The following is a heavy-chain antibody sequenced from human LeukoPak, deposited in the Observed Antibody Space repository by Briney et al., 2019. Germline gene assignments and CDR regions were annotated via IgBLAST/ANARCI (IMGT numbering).Heavy chain of an antibody. CDR2: IYYSGST. CDR1: GGSISSSSYY. CDR3: AREPPGDSSGWYSYYYYYMDV. J-gene: IGHJ6*03. Sequence: SETLSLTCTVSGGSISSSSYYWGWIRQPPGKGLEWIGSIYYSGSTYYNPSLKSRVTISVDTSKNQFSLKLSSVTAADTAVYYCAREPPGDSSGWYSYYYYYMDVWGKGTTVTVSS. V-gene: IGHV4-39*02. D-gene: IGHD6-19*01.